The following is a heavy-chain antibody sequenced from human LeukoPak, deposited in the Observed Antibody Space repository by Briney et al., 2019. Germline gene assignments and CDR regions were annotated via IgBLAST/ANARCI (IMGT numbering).Heavy chain of an antibody. D-gene: IGHD2-2*01. CDR2: ISSSGRTI. J-gene: IGHJ4*02. CDR1: GFTFSDYY. Sequence: GGSLRLSCAGSGFTFSDYYMSWIRQAPGKGLEWVSYISSSGRTIYYADSVKGRLTISRDNAKNSLYLQMNSLRAEDTAAYYCARTDCSSSSCYEPDYWGQGTLVTVSS. V-gene: IGHV3-11*04. CDR3: ARTDCSSSSCYEPDY.